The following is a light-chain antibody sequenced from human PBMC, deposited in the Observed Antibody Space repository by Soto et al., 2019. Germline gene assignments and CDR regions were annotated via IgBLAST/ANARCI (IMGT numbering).Light chain of an antibody. CDR3: SLYTSSSSRVV. CDR1: SSDVGGYNY. Sequence: QSVLTQPASVSGSPGQSITISCTGTSSDVGGYNYVSWYQQHPGKAPKLMIYDVSNRPSGVSNRFSGSKSGNTASLTISGLQAEDESDYYCSLYTSSSSRVVFGGGTEVTVL. CDR2: DVS. J-gene: IGLJ2*01. V-gene: IGLV2-14*01.